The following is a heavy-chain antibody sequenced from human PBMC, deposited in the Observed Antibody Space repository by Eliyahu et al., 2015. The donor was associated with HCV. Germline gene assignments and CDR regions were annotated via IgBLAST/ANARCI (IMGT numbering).Heavy chain of an antibody. Sequence: QITLKESGPTLVKPTQTLTLTCTFSGFSLSTSGVGVGWIRQPPGKALEWLALIYWNDDKRYSPSLKSRLTITKDTSKNQVVLTMTNMDPVDTATYYCAHRRAYYDRSGCFDYWGQGTLVTVSS. CDR1: GFSLSTSGVG. J-gene: IGHJ4*02. CDR2: IYWNDDK. CDR3: AHRRAYYDRSGCFDY. D-gene: IGHD3-22*01. V-gene: IGHV2-5*01.